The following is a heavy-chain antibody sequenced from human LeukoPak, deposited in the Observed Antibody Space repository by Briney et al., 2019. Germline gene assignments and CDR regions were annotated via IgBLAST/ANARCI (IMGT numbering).Heavy chain of an antibody. V-gene: IGHV3-7*03. Sequence: GGSLRLSCAASGFTFSNYWMTWVRQAPGKGREWVASIKQDGSEKYYVDSVKGRFTFSRDNAKNSLYLQMDSLRAEDTAVYYCARDKSAGADTGSSFYYWGQGALVTVSS. CDR2: IKQDGSEK. CDR1: GFTFSNYW. CDR3: ARDKSAGADTGSSFYY. D-gene: IGHD3-10*01. J-gene: IGHJ4*02.